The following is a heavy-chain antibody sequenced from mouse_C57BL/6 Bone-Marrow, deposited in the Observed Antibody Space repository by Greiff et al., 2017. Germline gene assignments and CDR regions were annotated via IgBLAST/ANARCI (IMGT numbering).Heavy chain of an antibody. V-gene: IGHV1-85*01. CDR2: IYPRDGST. J-gene: IGHJ1*03. CDR3: ARVESVGSSGNWYFDV. CDR1: GYTFTSYD. D-gene: IGHD1-1*01. Sequence: QVQLQQSGPELVKPGASVKLSCKASGYTFTSYDINWVKQRPGQGLEWIGWIYPRDGSTTYNEKFKGKATLTVDTPSSTAYMELHSRTSEDAAVYFCARVESVGSSGNWYFDVWGTGTTVTVSS.